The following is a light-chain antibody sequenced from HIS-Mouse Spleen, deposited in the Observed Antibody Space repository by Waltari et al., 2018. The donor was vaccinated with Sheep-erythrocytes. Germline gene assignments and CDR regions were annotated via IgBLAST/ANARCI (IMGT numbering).Light chain of an antibody. CDR2: EGS. CDR1: SSDVWSYNL. J-gene: IGLJ3*02. CDR3: CSYAGSSTPWV. V-gene: IGLV2-23*01. Sequence: QSALTQPASVSGSPGQSITISCPGTSSDVWSYNLFSWYQQHPGKAPKLMIYEGSKRPSGVSNRFSGSKSGNTASLTISGLQAEDEADYYCCSYAGSSTPWVFGGGTKLTVL.